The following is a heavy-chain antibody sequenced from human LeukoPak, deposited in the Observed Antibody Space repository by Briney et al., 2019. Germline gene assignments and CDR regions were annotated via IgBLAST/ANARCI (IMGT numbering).Heavy chain of an antibody. CDR3: ARGFPRRGLDY. J-gene: IGHJ4*02. CDR2: IWYDGSNK. Sequence: GGSLRLSCAASGFTFSSYGMHWVRQAPGKGLEWVAVIWYDGSNKYYADSVKGRFTISRDNSKNTLYLQMNSLRAEGTAVYYCARGFPRRGLDYWGQGTLVTVSS. V-gene: IGHV3-33*01. CDR1: GFTFSSYG. D-gene: IGHD3-10*01.